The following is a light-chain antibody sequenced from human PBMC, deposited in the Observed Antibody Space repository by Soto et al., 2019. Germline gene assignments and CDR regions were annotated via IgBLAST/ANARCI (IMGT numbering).Light chain of an antibody. CDR3: QQLNSYPPYT. CDR1: QGISSY. CDR2: AAS. Sequence: DIQLTQSPSFLSASVGDRVTITCRASQGISSYLAWYQQKPGKAPKLLIYAASTLQSGVPSRFSGSGSGTEFTLTIRSLQPEDFATSYCQQLNSYPPYTFGQGTKLEIK. J-gene: IGKJ2*01. V-gene: IGKV1-9*01.